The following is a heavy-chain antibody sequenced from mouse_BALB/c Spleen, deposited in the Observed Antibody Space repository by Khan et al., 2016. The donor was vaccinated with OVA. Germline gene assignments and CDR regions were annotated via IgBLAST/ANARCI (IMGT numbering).Heavy chain of an antibody. D-gene: IGHD3-2*02. CDR1: GYTFADFL. V-gene: IGHV1-77*01. Sequence: QVQLQQSGPELVKPGASVRMSCRAAGYTFADFLISWLKQRPGQGLEWIGEIYPGSGYIYYNEKFKGKATLTSDKSSNTVYMQLSSLTSEDSADYFCARAGYGGFAHWGQGTLVTVSA. CDR2: IYPGSGYI. CDR3: ARAGYGGFAH. J-gene: IGHJ3*01.